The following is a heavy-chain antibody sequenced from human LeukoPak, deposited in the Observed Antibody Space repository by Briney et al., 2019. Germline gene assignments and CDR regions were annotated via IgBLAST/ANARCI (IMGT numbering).Heavy chain of an antibody. CDR2: IIPIFGTA. CDR3: ARMYYYDSSGYYEVENYYCYGMDV. D-gene: IGHD3-22*01. Sequence: ASVKVSCKASGGTFSSYAISWVRQAPGQGLEWMGGIIPIFGTANYAQKFQGRVTITADESTSTAYMELSSLRSEDTAVYYCARMYYYDSSGYYEVENYYCYGMDVWGQGTTVTVSS. J-gene: IGHJ6*02. V-gene: IGHV1-69*13. CDR1: GGTFSSYA.